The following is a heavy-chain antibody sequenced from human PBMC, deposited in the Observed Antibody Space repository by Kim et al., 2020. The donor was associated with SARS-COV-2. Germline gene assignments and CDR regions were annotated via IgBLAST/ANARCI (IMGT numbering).Heavy chain of an antibody. J-gene: IGHJ6*02. D-gene: IGHD2-2*01. CDR2: ISSNGGST. CDR3: VKLVGPAARDYYYGMDV. Sequence: GGSLRLSCSASGFTFSSYAMHWVRQAPGKGLEYVSAISSNGGSTYYADSVKGRFTISRDNSKNTLYLQMSSLRAEDTAVYYCVKLVGPAARDYYYGMDVWGQGTTVIVSS. CDR1: GFTFSSYA. V-gene: IGHV3-64D*06.